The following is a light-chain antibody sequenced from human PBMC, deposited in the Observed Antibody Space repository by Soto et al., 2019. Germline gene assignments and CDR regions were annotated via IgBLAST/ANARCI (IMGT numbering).Light chain of an antibody. CDR1: QSVPRSY. J-gene: IGKJ5*01. Sequence: EILLTQSPCTLSLSPGERATLSCRASQSVPRSYLAWYQQKPGHAPRLLIYGTSSRATGIPDRLSGSGSGTDFTLTISRLEPEDFAVFYCQQYGSSITFGQGTRLEIK. V-gene: IGKV3-20*01. CDR3: QQYGSSIT. CDR2: GTS.